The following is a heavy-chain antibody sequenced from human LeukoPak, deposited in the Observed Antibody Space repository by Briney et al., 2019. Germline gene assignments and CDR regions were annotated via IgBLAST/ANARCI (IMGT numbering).Heavy chain of an antibody. J-gene: IGHJ3*02. CDR1: GLSISGQW. CDR3: ARSLRDAFDI. Sequence: PGGSLRLSCVASGLSISGQWMNWVRQAPGKGLEWVSSLSGTGRYIYYADLMKGRFTISRDNAKNSLYLQMNSLRAEDTAVYYCARSLRDAFDIWGQGTMVTVSS. V-gene: IGHV3-21*06. CDR2: LSGTGRYI.